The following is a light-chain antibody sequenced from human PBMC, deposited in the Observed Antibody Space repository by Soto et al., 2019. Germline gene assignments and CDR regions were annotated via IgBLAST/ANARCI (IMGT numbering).Light chain of an antibody. CDR3: QQYDNIPVT. V-gene: IGKV1-33*01. J-gene: IGKJ3*01. Sequence: DIQMTQSPSSLSAFVGDRVTITCQASQDISTYVNWYQQKPGKTHNLLLYAASNLETRVPSRFSGSGSGTKFTLTISRLQSEDIVTDYCQQYDNIPVTFGPGTKVNVK. CDR2: AAS. CDR1: QDISTY.